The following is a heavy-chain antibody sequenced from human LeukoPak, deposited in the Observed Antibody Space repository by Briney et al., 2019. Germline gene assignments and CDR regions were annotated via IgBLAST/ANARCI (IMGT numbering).Heavy chain of an antibody. CDR3: ARVRKYYDSSGYYSY. CDR1: GYTFTGYY. V-gene: IGHV1-2*02. J-gene: IGHJ4*02. Sequence: ASVKVSCKASGYTFTGYYMHWVRQAPGQGLEWMGWINPNSGGTNYAQKFQGRVTMTRDTSISTAYMELSRLRSDDTAVYYCARVRKYYDSSGYYSYWGQGTLVTVSS. D-gene: IGHD3-22*01. CDR2: INPNSGGT.